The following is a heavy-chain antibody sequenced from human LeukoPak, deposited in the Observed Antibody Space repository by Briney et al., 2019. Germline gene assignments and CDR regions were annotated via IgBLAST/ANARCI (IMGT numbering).Heavy chain of an antibody. CDR1: GYTFSSYA. J-gene: IGHJ4*02. V-gene: IGHV1-3*01. Sequence: RASVKVSCKASGYTFSSYAMHWVRQAPGQRLKWLGWINAGNGNTKYSQKFQDRITFTSDTSASTAYMELSSLRSEDTAVYYCAIHCSGGSCSRSYYFDYWGQGTLVTVSS. CDR3: AIHCSGGSCSRSYYFDY. CDR2: INAGNGNT. D-gene: IGHD2-15*01.